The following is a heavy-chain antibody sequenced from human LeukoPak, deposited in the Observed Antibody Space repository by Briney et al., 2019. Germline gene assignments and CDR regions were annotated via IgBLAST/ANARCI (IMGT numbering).Heavy chain of an antibody. CDR1: GGSISGYY. CDR3: AREYSSSSGRRAFDI. CDR2: IYYSGST. D-gene: IGHD6-6*01. J-gene: IGHJ3*02. Sequence: SETLSLTCAVSGGSISGYYWSWIRQPPGKGLEWIGYIYYSGSTNYNPSLKSRLTISIDTSENQFSLKLSSVTAADTAVYYCAREYSSSSGRRAFDIWGQGTMVTVSS. V-gene: IGHV4-59*08.